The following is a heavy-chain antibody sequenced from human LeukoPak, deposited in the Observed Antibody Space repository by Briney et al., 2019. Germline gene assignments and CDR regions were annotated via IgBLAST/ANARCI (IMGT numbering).Heavy chain of an antibody. D-gene: IGHD3-9*01. Sequence: SETLSLTCTVSGYSISSGYYWGWIRQPPGKGLEWIGSIYHSGSTYYNPSLKSRVTISVDTSKNQFSLKLSSVTAADTAMYYCARNELRYFDGTEYWGQGTLVTVSS. CDR2: IYHSGST. CDR1: GYSISSGYY. CDR3: ARNELRYFDGTEY. J-gene: IGHJ4*02. V-gene: IGHV4-38-2*02.